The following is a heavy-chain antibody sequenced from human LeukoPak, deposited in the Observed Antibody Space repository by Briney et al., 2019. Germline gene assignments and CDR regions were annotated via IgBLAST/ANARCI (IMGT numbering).Heavy chain of an antibody. CDR3: ARAGGYFYGMDV. D-gene: IGHD2-15*01. J-gene: IGHJ6*02. CDR1: GFTFSSYA. Sequence: GRSLRLSCAASGFTFSSYAMHWVRQAPGKALEWVAVISYDGSNKYYADSVKGRFTISRDNSKNTLYLQMNSLRAEDTAVYYCARAGGYFYGMDVWGQGTTVTVSS. V-gene: IGHV3-30-3*01. CDR2: ISYDGSNK.